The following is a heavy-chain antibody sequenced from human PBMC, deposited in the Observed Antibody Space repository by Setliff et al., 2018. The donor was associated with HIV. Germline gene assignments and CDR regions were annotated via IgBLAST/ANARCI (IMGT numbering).Heavy chain of an antibody. D-gene: IGHD3-10*01. Sequence: SVKVSCKASGDTFRMDTISWLRQAPGHGPEWMGGIVAAFGSTTYAQKFQGRVRITADASTSTVYMELRSLTPEDTAVYYCARDGSGILRGTFDIWGQGTLVRVSS. CDR3: ARDGSGILRGTFDI. CDR1: GDTFRMDT. J-gene: IGHJ3*02. CDR2: IVAAFGST. V-gene: IGHV1-69*13.